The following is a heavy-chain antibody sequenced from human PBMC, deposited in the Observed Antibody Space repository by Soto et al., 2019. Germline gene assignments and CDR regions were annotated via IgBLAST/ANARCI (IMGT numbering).Heavy chain of an antibody. Sequence: SVKVSCKASGGTFSSYAISWVRQARGQGLEWMGGIIPIFGTANYAQKFQGRVTITADESTSTAYMELSSLRSEDTAVYYCASSVAKYYYYGMDVWGQGTTVTVSS. CDR1: GGTFSSYA. J-gene: IGHJ6*02. D-gene: IGHD5-12*01. CDR2: IIPIFGTA. V-gene: IGHV1-69*13. CDR3: ASSVAKYYYYGMDV.